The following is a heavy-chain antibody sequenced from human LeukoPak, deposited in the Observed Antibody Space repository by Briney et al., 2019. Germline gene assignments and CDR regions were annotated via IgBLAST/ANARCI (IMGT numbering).Heavy chain of an antibody. Sequence: GASVTVSCKASGYTFTGYYMHWVRQAPGQGLEWMGWINPNSSGTNYAQKFQGRVTMTRDTSISTAYMELSRLRSDDTAVYYCARGELYSGYDYGDAFDIWGQGTMVTVSS. V-gene: IGHV1-2*02. CDR3: ARGELYSGYDYGDAFDI. J-gene: IGHJ3*02. CDR2: INPNSSGT. D-gene: IGHD5-12*01. CDR1: GYTFTGYY.